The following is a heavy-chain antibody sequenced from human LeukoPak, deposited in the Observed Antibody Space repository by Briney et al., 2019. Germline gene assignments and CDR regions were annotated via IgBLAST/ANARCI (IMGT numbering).Heavy chain of an antibody. D-gene: IGHD5-24*01. CDR2: VIRDGSFT. CDR3: VRDGDDFNFDY. CDR1: GFTFRSYW. V-gene: IGHV3-74*01. Sequence: GGYLRLSCAASGFTFRSYWMHWVRQAPGKGLEWVSRVIRDGSFTNYADSVKGRFTISRDNAKNTLYLQMSSLRAEDTAVYFCVRDGDDFNFDYWGQGSLVTVSS. J-gene: IGHJ4*02.